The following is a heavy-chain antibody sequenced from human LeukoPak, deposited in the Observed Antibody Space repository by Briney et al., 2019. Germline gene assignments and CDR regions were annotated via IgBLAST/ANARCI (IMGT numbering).Heavy chain of an antibody. CDR2: ISSSSSYI. J-gene: IGHJ4*02. D-gene: IGHD5-18*01. CDR1: GFTFSSYS. Sequence: GGSLRLSCAASGFTFSSYSMNWVRQAPGKGLEWASSISSSSSYIYYADSVKGRFTISRDNAKNSLYLQMNSLRAEDTAVYYCARDVRGYSYGSFDYWGQGTLVTVSS. CDR3: ARDVRGYSYGSFDY. V-gene: IGHV3-21*01.